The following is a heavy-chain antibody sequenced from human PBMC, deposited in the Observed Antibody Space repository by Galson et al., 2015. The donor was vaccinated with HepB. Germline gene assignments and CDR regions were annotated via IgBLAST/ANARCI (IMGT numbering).Heavy chain of an antibody. CDR1: GDSVSSNSAT. CDR2: TYYRSKWYS. Sequence: CAISGDSVSSNSATWNWIRQSPSRGLEWLGSTYYRSKWYSEYAVSVKSRIIINPDTSKNQFSLQLNSVTPEDTAVYYCGGGNRFDIWGQGTMVTVS. V-gene: IGHV6-1*01. J-gene: IGHJ3*02. CDR3: GGGNRFDI.